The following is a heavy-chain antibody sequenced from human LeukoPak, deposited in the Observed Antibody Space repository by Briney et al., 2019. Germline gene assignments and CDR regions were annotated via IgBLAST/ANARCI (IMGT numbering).Heavy chain of an antibody. D-gene: IGHD2-8*01. CDR3: ARHNGVHAWAAFDI. V-gene: IGHV1-18*01. Sequence: ASVKVSCKASGYTFTSYGMSWVRQAPGQGLEWMGWISAYNGNTNYAQKLQGRVTMTTDTSTSTAYMELRSLRSDDTAVYYCARHNGVHAWAAFDIWGQGTMVTVSS. J-gene: IGHJ3*02. CDR1: GYTFTSYG. CDR2: ISAYNGNT.